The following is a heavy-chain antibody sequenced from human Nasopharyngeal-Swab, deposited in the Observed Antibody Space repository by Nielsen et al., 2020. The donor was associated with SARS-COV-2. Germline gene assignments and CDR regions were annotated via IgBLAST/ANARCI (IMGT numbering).Heavy chain of an antibody. Sequence: GESLKISCAASGFTFSSYAMHWVRQAPGKGLEWVAVISYDGSNKYYAASVKGRFTIYRDNSKNTLYLQMNSLRAEDTAVYYCARTLGGYYYFDYWGQGTLVTVSS. CDR2: ISYDGSNK. CDR1: GFTFSSYA. V-gene: IGHV3-30*04. CDR3: ARTLGGYYYFDY. J-gene: IGHJ4*02. D-gene: IGHD3-22*01.